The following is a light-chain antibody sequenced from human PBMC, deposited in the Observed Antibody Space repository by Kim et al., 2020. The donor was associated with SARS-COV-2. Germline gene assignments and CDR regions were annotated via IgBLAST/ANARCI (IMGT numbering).Light chain of an antibody. CDR3: QQFGNSLS. CDR2: GAS. V-gene: IGKV3-20*01. Sequence: VSAGESAPPSCRAIQSLNHYYLALYHQKASQAPRLLMGGASSRATGIPGRFSGSGSGTDFTLIISRLEPGDSAVYYCQQFGNSLSFGGVTKVDI. CDR1: QSLNHYY. J-gene: IGKJ4*01.